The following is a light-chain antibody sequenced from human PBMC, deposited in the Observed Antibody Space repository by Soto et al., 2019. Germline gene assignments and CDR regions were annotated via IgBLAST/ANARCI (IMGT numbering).Light chain of an antibody. CDR3: QQYSRAPRLT. Sequence: EIVLTQSPGILSLSPGERATLSCRASQRVAFSYLAWYQQKSGQAPRLLIYGTSNRATGIPDRFSASGSGTDFTLTISRLEPEDFAVYYCQQYSRAPRLTFGGGNKVDIK. CDR1: QRVAFSY. CDR2: GTS. V-gene: IGKV3-20*01. J-gene: IGKJ4*01.